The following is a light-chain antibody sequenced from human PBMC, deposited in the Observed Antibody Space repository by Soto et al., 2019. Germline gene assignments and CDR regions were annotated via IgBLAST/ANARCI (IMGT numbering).Light chain of an antibody. V-gene: IGKV1-39*01. CDR1: QTISTW. J-gene: IGKJ1*01. CDR3: QQSYSIPWT. CDR2: DAS. Sequence: DIQVTQSPPTLSASVGDRVTITCRASQTISTWMAWYQQKPGKAPKLLVYDASTLQSGVASRFSGSGSGTDSTLTISSLQPEDFATYYCQQSYSIPWTFGQGTKV.